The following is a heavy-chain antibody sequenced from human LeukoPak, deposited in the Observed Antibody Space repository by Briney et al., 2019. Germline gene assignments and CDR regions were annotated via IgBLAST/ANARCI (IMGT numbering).Heavy chain of an antibody. V-gene: IGHV3-11*04. CDR2: ISSSSNTV. D-gene: IGHD1-26*01. CDR1: GFTFSDYY. J-gene: IGHJ4*02. Sequence: GGSLRLSCAASGFTFSDYYMTWVRQAPGKGLEWVSYISSSSNTVYYADSVKGRLTVSGDNANNSLYVQMTNLRAEDTAVYYCARRAMGATSFDYWGQGTLVTVSS. CDR3: ARRAMGATSFDY.